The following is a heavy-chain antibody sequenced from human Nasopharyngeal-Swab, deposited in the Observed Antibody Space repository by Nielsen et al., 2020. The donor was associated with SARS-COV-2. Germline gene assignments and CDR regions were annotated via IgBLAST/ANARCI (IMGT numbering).Heavy chain of an antibody. CDR3: AKGKGGSYFDAFDI. CDR2: ISFDGSTK. CDR1: GFTFSNSA. J-gene: IGHJ3*02. D-gene: IGHD1-26*01. Sequence: GESLKISCAASGFTFSNSAMSWVRQAPGKGLEWVAVISFDGSTKYYADSVKGRFTISRDNSKNTLYLQMNSLRAEDTAVYYCAKGKGGSYFDAFDIWGQGTMVTVSS. V-gene: IGHV3-30*18.